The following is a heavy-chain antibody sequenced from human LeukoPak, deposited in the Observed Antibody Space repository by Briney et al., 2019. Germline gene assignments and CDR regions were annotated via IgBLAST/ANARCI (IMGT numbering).Heavy chain of an antibody. V-gene: IGHV3-30*18. CDR1: GFTFNNCG. Sequence: GGSLRLSCAASGFTFNNCGMHWVRQAPGKGLEWVAVISYDGRNKHYPDSVKGRFTISRDISTDTLWLQMDSLRTEDTAVYYCAKGPLRGTAAAIDYWGQGTLVTVSS. CDR3: AKGPLRGTAAAIDY. D-gene: IGHD2-2*01. J-gene: IGHJ4*02. CDR2: ISYDGRNK.